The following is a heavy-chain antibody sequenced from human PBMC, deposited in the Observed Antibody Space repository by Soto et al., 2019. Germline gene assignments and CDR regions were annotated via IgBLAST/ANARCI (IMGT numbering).Heavy chain of an antibody. CDR2: ISSSSSTI. CDR3: ARHPERIAQIGWFDP. J-gene: IGHJ5*02. V-gene: IGHV3-48*01. CDR1: GFTFSSYS. D-gene: IGHD6-13*01. Sequence: EVQLVESGGGLVQPGGSLRLSCAASGFTFSSYSMNWVRQAPGKGLEWVSYISSSSSTIYYADSVKGRFTISRDNAKNSLYLQMNRLRAEATAVYYCARHPERIAQIGWFDPWGQGALVTVS.